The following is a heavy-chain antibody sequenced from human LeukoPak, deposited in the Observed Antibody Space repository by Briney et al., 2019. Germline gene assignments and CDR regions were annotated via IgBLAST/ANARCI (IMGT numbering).Heavy chain of an antibody. CDR1: GGSISSSSYY. J-gene: IGHJ4*02. CDR2: IYYSGST. CDR3: ARDAPGIAAAGPADY. D-gene: IGHD6-13*01. Sequence: PSETLSLTCTVSGGSISSSSYYWGWIRQPPGKGLEWIGSIYYSGSTYYNPSLKSRVTISVDTSKNQFSLKLSSVTAADTAVYYCARDAPGIAAAGPADYWGQGTLVTVSS. V-gene: IGHV4-39*07.